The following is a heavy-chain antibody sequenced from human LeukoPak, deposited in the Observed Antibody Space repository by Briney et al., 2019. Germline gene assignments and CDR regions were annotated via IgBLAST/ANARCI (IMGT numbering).Heavy chain of an antibody. Sequence: GGSLRLSCAASGFTVSSNYMSWVRQAPGKGLEWVSVIYSGGSTYYADSVKGRFTISRDNSKNTLYLRMNSLRAEDTAVYYCARGVRPKGYYDYWGQGTLVTVSS. J-gene: IGHJ4*02. CDR2: IYSGGST. V-gene: IGHV3-53*01. CDR1: GFTVSSNY. D-gene: IGHD3-3*01. CDR3: ARGVRPKGYYDY.